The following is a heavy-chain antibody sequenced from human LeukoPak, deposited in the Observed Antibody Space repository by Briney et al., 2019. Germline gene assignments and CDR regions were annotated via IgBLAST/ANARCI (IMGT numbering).Heavy chain of an antibody. CDR2: ISGSGGST. Sequence: SGGSLRLSCAASGFTFSSYAMSWVRQAPGKGLEWVSAISGSGGSTYYADSVKGRFTISRDNSKNTLYLQMNSLRAEDTAVYYCAKDQGTIFGVVNGGYFDYWGQGTLVTVSS. CDR3: AKDQGTIFGVVNGGYFDY. CDR1: GFTFSSYA. V-gene: IGHV3-23*01. J-gene: IGHJ4*02. D-gene: IGHD3-3*01.